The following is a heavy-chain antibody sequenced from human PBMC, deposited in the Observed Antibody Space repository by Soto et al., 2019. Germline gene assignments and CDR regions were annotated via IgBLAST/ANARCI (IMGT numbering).Heavy chain of an antibody. CDR2: INHSGST. V-gene: IGHV4-34*01. D-gene: IGHD6-6*01. J-gene: IGHJ6*03. CDR3: ARGRIAARRGYYYYMDV. CDR1: GGSFSGYY. Sequence: SETLSLTCAVYGGSFSGYYWSWIRQPPGKGLEWIGEINHSGSTNYNPSLKSRVTISVDTSKNQFSLKLSSVTAADTAVYYCARGRIAARRGYYYYMDVWGKGTTVTVSS.